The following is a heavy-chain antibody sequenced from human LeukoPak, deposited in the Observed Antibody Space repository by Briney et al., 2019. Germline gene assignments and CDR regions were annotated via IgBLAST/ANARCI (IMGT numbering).Heavy chain of an antibody. CDR2: INSDGSST. CDR3: AKNMVRGYEDAFDI. CDR1: RFTFSTYW. V-gene: IGHV3-74*01. J-gene: IGHJ3*02. Sequence: GGSLRLSCAASRFTFSTYWMHWVRQAPGKGLVWVSRINSDGSSTDYADSVKGRFTISRDNSKNTLYLQMNSLRAEDTAVYYCAKNMVRGYEDAFDIWGQGTMVTVSS. D-gene: IGHD3-10*01.